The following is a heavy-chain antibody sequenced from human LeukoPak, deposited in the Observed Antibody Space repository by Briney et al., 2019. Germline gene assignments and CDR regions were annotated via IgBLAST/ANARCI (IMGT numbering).Heavy chain of an antibody. CDR3: ARLWDYGDPFGNGQGEDFDY. CDR2: ISAYNGNT. D-gene: IGHD4-17*01. V-gene: IGHV1-18*01. Sequence: ASAKVSCKASGYTFTSYGISWVRQAPGQGLEWMGWISAYNGNTNYAQKLQGRVTMTTDTSTSTAYMELRSLRSDDTAVYYCARLWDYGDPFGNGQGEDFDYWGQGTLVTVSS. CDR1: GYTFTSYG. J-gene: IGHJ4*02.